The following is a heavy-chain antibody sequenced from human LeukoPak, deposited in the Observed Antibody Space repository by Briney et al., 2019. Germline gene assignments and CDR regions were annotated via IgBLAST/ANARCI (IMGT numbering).Heavy chain of an antibody. CDR3: ARVIVVHGIYYFDY. J-gene: IGHJ4*02. CDR1: GGTFSSYA. D-gene: IGHD1-26*01. CDR2: IIPIFGTA. V-gene: IGHV1-69*01. Sequence: SVKVSCKASGGTFSSYAISWVRQTPGQGLEWMGGIIPIFGTANYAQKFQGRVTITADESTSTAYMELSSLRSEDTAVYYCARVIVVHGIYYFDYWGQGTLVTVSS.